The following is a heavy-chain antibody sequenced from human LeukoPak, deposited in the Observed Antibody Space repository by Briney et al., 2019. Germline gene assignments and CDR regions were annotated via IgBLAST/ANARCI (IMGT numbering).Heavy chain of an antibody. D-gene: IGHD2-15*01. Sequence: ASVKVSCKSSGYTFTSYDINWVRQAPGQGLEWMGWMNPNSGNTGYAQNFQGRVTMTRDTSISTAYMELSSLRSEDTAMYYCSVEGAWGQGTLVTVSS. CDR1: GYTFTSYD. CDR3: SVEGA. J-gene: IGHJ5*02. CDR2: MNPNSGNT. V-gene: IGHV1-8*01.